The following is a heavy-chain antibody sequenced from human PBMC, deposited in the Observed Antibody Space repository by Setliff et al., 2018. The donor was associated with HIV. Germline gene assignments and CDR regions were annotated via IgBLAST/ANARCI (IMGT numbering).Heavy chain of an antibody. CDR3: ARRIYGNNPYFDY. Sequence: SETLSLTCAVSGGSFSGYYWSWIRQPPGKGLEWIGEISQSGTTHYNPSLKRRVTISVDTSQNQFSLKLSSVTAADTAIYYCARRIYGNNPYFDYWSQGTLVTVSS. CDR1: GGSFSGYY. V-gene: IGHV4-34*01. D-gene: IGHD4-17*01. J-gene: IGHJ4*02. CDR2: ISQSGTT.